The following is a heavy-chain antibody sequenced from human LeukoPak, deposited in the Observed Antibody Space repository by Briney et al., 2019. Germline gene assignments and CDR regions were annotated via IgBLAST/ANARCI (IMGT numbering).Heavy chain of an antibody. CDR2: ISAYNGNT. Sequence: ASVKVSCKASGYTFTSYGISWVRQAPGQGLEWMGWISAYNGNTSYAQKLQGRVTMTTDTSTSTAYMELRSLRSDDTTVYYCARDPEDIVVVVAATPPLDYWGQGTLVTVSS. V-gene: IGHV1-18*04. J-gene: IGHJ4*02. CDR1: GYTFTSYG. D-gene: IGHD2-15*01. CDR3: ARDPEDIVVVVAATPPLDY.